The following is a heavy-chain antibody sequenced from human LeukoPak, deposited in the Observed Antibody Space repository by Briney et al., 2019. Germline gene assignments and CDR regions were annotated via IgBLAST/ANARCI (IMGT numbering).Heavy chain of an antibody. CDR2: ISWNSGSI. CDR1: GFTFDDYA. CDR3: AKGPYYYDSSGYYGYFDY. D-gene: IGHD3-22*01. J-gene: IGHJ4*02. V-gene: IGHV3-9*01. Sequence: PGGSLRLSCAASGFTFDDYAMHWVRQAPGKGLEWVSGISWNSGSIGCADSVKGRFTISRDNAKNSLYLQMNSLRAEDTALCYCAKGPYYYDSSGYYGYFDYWGQGTLVTVSS.